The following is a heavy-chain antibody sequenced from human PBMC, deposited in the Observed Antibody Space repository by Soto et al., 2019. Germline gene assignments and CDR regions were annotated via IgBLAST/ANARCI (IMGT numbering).Heavy chain of an antibody. J-gene: IGHJ6*02. CDR2: ISYDGSNN. D-gene: IGHD3-3*01. CDR3: ARDTFSVVTRGMDV. CDR1: GFPFSNYA. Sequence: QVQLVESGGGVVQPGRSLRLSCTASGFPFSNYAIHWVRQAPGKGLEWVAVISYDGSNNYYADSVKGRFTISRDNSKNTLYLQMNSLRPEDTAVYYCARDTFSVVTRGMDVWGQGTTVTVSS. V-gene: IGHV3-30-3*01.